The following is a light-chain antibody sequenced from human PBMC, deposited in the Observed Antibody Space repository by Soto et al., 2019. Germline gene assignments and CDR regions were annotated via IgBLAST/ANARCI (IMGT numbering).Light chain of an antibody. CDR2: RDN. J-gene: IGLJ2*01. CDR3: AAWDDSLSGMV. V-gene: IGLV1-47*01. CDR1: WSNIGNHN. Sequence: QSVLTQPPSASGTPGQRVTISCSGSWSNIGNHNVYWFQQLPGTAPRLLIYRDNLRPSGVPDRFSVSKSGTSASLAISGLRSDDEADYYCAAWDDSLSGMVFGGGTKVTVL.